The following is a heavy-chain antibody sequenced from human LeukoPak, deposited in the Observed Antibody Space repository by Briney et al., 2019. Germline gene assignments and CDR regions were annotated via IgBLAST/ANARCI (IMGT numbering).Heavy chain of an antibody. J-gene: IGHJ6*02. CDR1: GYTFTSYG. Sequence: GASVKVSCKASGYTFTSYGISWVRQAPGQGLEWMGWISAYNGNTNYAQKLQGRVTMTTDTSTSTAYMELRSLRSDDTAVYYCARGDSNDYGDYVVGRYGMDVWGQGTTVTVSS. CDR2: ISAYNGNT. V-gene: IGHV1-18*01. D-gene: IGHD4-17*01. CDR3: ARGDSNDYGDYVVGRYGMDV.